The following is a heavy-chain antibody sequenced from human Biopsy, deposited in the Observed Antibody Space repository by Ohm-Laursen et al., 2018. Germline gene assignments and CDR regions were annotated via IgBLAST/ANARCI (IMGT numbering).Heavy chain of an antibody. Sequence: GTLSLTCTVSGSSFTGHYWTWIRQPPGKGLEWIGHISHTGYTSYKSSLRSRVTISLDTSRKHFSLRLTSLAAADTAVYYCARGSNEYGGLYFPHWGQGTLVTVSS. J-gene: IGHJ1*01. CDR1: GSSFTGHY. V-gene: IGHV4-59*11. D-gene: IGHD4-23*01. CDR3: ARGSNEYGGLYFPH. CDR2: ISHTGYT.